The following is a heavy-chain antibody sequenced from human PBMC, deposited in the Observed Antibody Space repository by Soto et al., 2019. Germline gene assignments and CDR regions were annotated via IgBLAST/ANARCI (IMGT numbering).Heavy chain of an antibody. CDR3: ARGDRGAFDL. CDR2: IHSDGSST. D-gene: IGHD1-26*01. Sequence: EVQLVESXXGLVXXXXSLRLSCAASGFTFSYYWMHWVRQAPGKGLVWVSRIHSDGSSTTYADFVKGRFIISRDNARNTVDLQMNSVRVEDTAVYYCARGDRGAFDLWGQGTVVTVSS. CDR1: GFTFSYYW. V-gene: IGHV3-74*01. J-gene: IGHJ3*01.